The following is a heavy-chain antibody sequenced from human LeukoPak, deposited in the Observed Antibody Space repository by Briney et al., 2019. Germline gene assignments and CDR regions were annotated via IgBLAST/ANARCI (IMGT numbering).Heavy chain of an antibody. CDR1: GFTFSTYA. D-gene: IGHD3-10*01. CDR2: ISGSAGST. V-gene: IGHV3-23*01. Sequence: PGGSLRLSCAASGFTFSTYAMSWLRQAPGKGLQWVSVISGSAGSTNYADSVKGRFTISRDNSKNTLYLQMNSLRAEDTAVYYCARAPTLYGSGPVLDYWGQGTLVTVSS. J-gene: IGHJ4*02. CDR3: ARAPTLYGSGPVLDY.